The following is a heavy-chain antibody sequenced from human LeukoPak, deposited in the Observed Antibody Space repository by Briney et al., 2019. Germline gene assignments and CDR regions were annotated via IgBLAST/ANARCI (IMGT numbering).Heavy chain of an antibody. CDR3: ARYGSVFDD. Sequence: KASETLSLTCAVYGGSFSGYFWSWIRQPPGKGLEWIGEINHSGSTNYNPSLKSRVTISIDTSKNQFSLKLSSMTAADTAVYHCARYGSVFDDWGQGTLVTVSS. D-gene: IGHD3-10*01. CDR2: INHSGST. V-gene: IGHV4-34*01. J-gene: IGHJ4*02. CDR1: GGSFSGYF.